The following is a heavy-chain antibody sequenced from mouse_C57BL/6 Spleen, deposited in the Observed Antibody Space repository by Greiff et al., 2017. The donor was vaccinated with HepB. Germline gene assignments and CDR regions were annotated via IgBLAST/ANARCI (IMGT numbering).Heavy chain of an antibody. CDR3: ARVPIYYYGSSPDY. CDR2: INPNNGGT. Sequence: EVQLVESGPELVKPGASVKMSCKASGYTFTDYNMHWVKQSHGKSLEWIGYINPNNGGTSYNQKFKGKATLTVNKSSSTAYMELRSLTSEDSAVYYCARVPIYYYGSSPDYWGQGTTLTVSS. V-gene: IGHV1-22*01. D-gene: IGHD1-1*01. J-gene: IGHJ2*01. CDR1: GYTFTDYN.